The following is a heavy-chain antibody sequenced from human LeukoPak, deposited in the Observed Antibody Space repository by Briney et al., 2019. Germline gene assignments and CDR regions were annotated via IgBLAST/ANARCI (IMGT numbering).Heavy chain of an antibody. CDR2: TNPNSGNT. CDR1: GYTFTSYD. J-gene: IGHJ3*02. V-gene: IGHV1-8*03. Sequence: ASVKVSCKASGYTFTSYDINWVRQATGQGLEWMGWTNPNSGNTGYAQKFQGRVTITRNTSISTAYMELSSPRSEDTAIYYCARGVGYNTDDAFDIWGQGTMITVSS. CDR3: ARGVGYNTDDAFDI. D-gene: IGHD5-24*01.